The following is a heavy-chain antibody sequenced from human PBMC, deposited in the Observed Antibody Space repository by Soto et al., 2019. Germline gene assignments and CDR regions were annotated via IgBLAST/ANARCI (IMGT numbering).Heavy chain of an antibody. J-gene: IGHJ3*02. CDR2: IVVGSGNT. V-gene: IGHV1-58*02. CDR3: AADRAYYDFWSGSMGAFDI. D-gene: IGHD3-3*01. Sequence: QMPLVQSGPEVKKPGTSVKVSCKASGFTFTSSAMQWVRQARGQRLEWIGWIVVGSGNTNYAQKFQERVTITRDMSTSTAYMELSSLRSEDTAVYYCAADRAYYDFWSGSMGAFDIWGQGTMVTVSS. CDR1: GFTFTSSA.